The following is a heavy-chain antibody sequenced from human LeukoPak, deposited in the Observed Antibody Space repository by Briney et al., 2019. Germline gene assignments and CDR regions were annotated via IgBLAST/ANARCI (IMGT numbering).Heavy chain of an antibody. CDR2: ISYDGSNK. CDR1: GFTFSSYA. D-gene: IGHD4-17*01. CDR3: ARDAHYGDYRYYFDY. J-gene: IGHJ4*02. Sequence: PGGSLRLSCAASGFTFSSYAMHWVRQAPGKGLEWVAVISYDGSNKYYADSVKGRFTISRDNSKNTLYLQMNSLRAEDTAVYYCARDAHYGDYRYYFDYWGQGTLVTVSS. V-gene: IGHV3-30-3*01.